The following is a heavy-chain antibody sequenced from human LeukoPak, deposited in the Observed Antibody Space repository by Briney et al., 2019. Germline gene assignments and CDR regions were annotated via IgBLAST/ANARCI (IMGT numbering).Heavy chain of an antibody. CDR3: ATHCSGTSCHRDY. J-gene: IGHJ4*02. V-gene: IGHV3-30*02. D-gene: IGHD2-2*01. CDR1: GFTFSSYG. CDR2: VQYDGSNI. Sequence: GGSLRLSCAASGFTFSSYGIHWVRQAPGKGLECVAFVQYDGSNIYYSDSVKGRFTISRDNSKNTLYLQMNSLRVEDTAVYYCATHCSGTSCHRDYWGQGTLVTVSS.